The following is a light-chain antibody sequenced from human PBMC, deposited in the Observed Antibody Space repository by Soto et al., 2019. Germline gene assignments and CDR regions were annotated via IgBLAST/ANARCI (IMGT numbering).Light chain of an antibody. CDR2: AAS. V-gene: IGKV1-39*01. J-gene: IGKJ1*01. CDR1: QSIISY. CDR3: QQSYITPRT. Sequence: DIQMTQSPSTLFASVGHRVTLTCRASQSIISYLNWYQQKAGKPPKLLIYAASNLQSGVTSRFSGSGSGTDFTITINSLQPEDFATYYCQQSYITPRTVGQGTKVEIK.